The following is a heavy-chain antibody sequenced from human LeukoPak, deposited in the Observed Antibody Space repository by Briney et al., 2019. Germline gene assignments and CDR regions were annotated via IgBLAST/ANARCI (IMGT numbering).Heavy chain of an antibody. J-gene: IGHJ4*02. V-gene: IGHV3-23*01. CDR2: VDGGGGGT. Sequence: GGSLRLSCAASGFTLSSYAMTWVRQAPGKGLEWVSSVDGGGGGTYYADSVKGRFTISRDNSKDTLYLQMNGLRAEDTAVYFCAKQSAGSAAWYSLHYDFWGQGTLVTASS. D-gene: IGHD6-13*01. CDR3: AKQSAGSAAWYSLHYDF. CDR1: GFTLSSYA.